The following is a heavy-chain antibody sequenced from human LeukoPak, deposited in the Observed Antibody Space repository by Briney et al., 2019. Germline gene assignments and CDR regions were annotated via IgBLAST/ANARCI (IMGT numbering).Heavy chain of an antibody. CDR1: GGSISSNNW. Sequence: PSGTLSLTCAVSGGSISSNNWWGWVRQPPGKGLEWIGEIYHSGSPNYNPSLKSRVTISVDKSRNHFSLNLSSVTAADTAVYYCARGLAEPDYDGMDVWGQGTTVTVSS. V-gene: IGHV4-4*02. J-gene: IGHJ6*02. CDR3: ARGLAEPDYDGMDV. CDR2: IYHSGSP. D-gene: IGHD1-14*01.